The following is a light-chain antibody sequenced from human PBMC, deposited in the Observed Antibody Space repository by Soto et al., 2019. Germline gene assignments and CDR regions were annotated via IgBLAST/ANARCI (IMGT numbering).Light chain of an antibody. V-gene: IGKV3-15*01. J-gene: IGKJ2*01. CDR3: QQYKDWPPYT. CDR2: GAS. CDR1: QRISSN. Sequence: EILMTQSQATLSFSPGERATLSCRASQRISSNVAWYQQKPGQAPRLLIYGASTRATGVPARFSGGGSGTEFTLTISSLQSDDFAVYCWQQYKDWPPYTFGQGTKLEIK.